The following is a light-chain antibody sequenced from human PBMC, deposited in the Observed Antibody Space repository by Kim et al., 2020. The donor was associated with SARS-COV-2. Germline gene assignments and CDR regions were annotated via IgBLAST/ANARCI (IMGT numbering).Light chain of an antibody. V-gene: IGLV3-19*01. Sequence: SSELTQDPAVSVALGQTVRSTCQGDSLRSYYASWYQQKPGQAPVLVIYGKNNRPSGIPDRFSGSSSGNTASLTITGAQAEDEADYYCNSRDSSGNHLDVF. CDR2: GKN. CDR3: NSRDSSGNHLDV. J-gene: IGLJ1*01. CDR1: SLRSYY.